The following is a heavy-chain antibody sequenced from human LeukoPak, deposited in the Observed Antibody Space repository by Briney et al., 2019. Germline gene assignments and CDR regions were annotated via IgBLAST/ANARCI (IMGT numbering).Heavy chain of an antibody. V-gene: IGHV1-2*06. CDR1: GYTFTGYY. J-gene: IGHJ4*02. D-gene: IGHD6-13*01. Sequence: ASVKVSCKASGYTFTGYYMHWVRQAPGQGLEWMGRINPNSGGTNYAQKFQGRVTMTRDTSISTAYMELSRLRSDDTAVYYCVLSRYSSSWWLDYWGQGTLVTVSS. CDR3: VLSRYSSSWWLDY. CDR2: INPNSGGT.